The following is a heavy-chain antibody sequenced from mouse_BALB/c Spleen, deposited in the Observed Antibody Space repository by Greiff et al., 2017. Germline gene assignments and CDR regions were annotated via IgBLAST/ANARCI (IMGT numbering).Heavy chain of an antibody. D-gene: IGHD2-1*01. CDR1: GYTFTSYV. Sequence: EVKLQESGPELVKPGASVKMSCKASGYTFTSYVMHWVKQKPGQGLEWIGYINPYNDGTKYNEKFKGKATLTSDKSSSTAYMELSSLTSEDSAVYYCASGNYNWYFDVWGAGTTVTVSS. CDR2: INPYNDGT. J-gene: IGHJ1*01. V-gene: IGHV1-14*01. CDR3: ASGNYNWYFDV.